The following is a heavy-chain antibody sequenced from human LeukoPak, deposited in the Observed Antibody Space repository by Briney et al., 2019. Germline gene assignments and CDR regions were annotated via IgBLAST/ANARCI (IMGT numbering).Heavy chain of an antibody. CDR3: ARSDGDYSRNYFDY. Sequence: SETLSLTCTVSGGSNSSYYWSWIRQPPGKGLEWIGYIYYSGSTNYNPSLKSRVTISVDTSKNQFSLKLSSVTAADTAVYYCARSDGDYSRNYFDYWGQGTLVTVSS. V-gene: IGHV4-59*01. J-gene: IGHJ4*02. CDR1: GGSNSSYY. D-gene: IGHD2-21*02. CDR2: IYYSGST.